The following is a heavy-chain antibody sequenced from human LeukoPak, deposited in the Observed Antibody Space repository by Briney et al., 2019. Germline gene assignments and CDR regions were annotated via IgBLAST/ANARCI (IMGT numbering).Heavy chain of an antibody. Sequence: GGSLRLSCAASGFPFSSYAMNWVRQAPGKGLEWVSTVSGNGDTTYCADSVKGRFTISRDNSKNTLSLQMNSLRAEDTAIYYCAKDFKDGSGSYRYYYFYYGMDVWGQGTMVTVSS. CDR3: AKDFKDGSGSYRYYYFYYGMDV. V-gene: IGHV3-23*01. J-gene: IGHJ6*02. CDR1: GFPFSSYA. CDR2: VSGNGDTT. D-gene: IGHD3-10*01.